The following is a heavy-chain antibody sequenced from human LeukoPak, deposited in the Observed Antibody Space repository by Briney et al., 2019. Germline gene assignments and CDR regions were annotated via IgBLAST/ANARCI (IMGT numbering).Heavy chain of an antibody. CDR1: GVTFSSYA. CDR2: IRVSGDTT. Sequence: GGSLRLSWAVSGVTFSSYAMSWVRQAPGKGLEWVPAIRVSGDTTYYADSVKGRFTISRDNSKNTLYLQMNSLRAEDTALYYCAQAPPIGYCSSTTCYFDYWGHGTLVTVSS. J-gene: IGHJ4*01. CDR3: AQAPPIGYCSSTTCYFDY. D-gene: IGHD2-2*01. V-gene: IGHV3-23*01.